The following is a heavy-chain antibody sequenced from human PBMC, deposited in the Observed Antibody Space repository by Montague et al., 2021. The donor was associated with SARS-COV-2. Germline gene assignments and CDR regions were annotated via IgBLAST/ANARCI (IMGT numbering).Heavy chain of an antibody. CDR3: ARVPRNYDFWSGFYDAFDI. D-gene: IGHD3-3*01. Sequence: SETLSLTCTVSGGSISSYYWSWIRQPPGKGLEWIGYIYYSGSTNYNPSLKNRVTISVDTSKNQFSLKLSSVTAADTAVYYCARVPRNYDFWSGFYDAFDIWGQGTMVTVSS. J-gene: IGHJ3*02. CDR1: GGSISSYY. CDR2: IYYSGST. V-gene: IGHV4-59*01.